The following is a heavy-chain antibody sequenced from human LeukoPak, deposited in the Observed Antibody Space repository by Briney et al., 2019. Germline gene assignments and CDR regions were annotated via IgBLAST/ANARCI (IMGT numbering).Heavy chain of an antibody. CDR3: IRDFRSADL. CDR1: GFTFSNYW. V-gene: IGHV3-74*01. J-gene: IGHJ5*02. CDR2: IYVDGRTT. Sequence: GGSLRLSCVASGFTFSNYWMHWVRQPPGKGRVWVSRIYVDGRTTNYADSVKGRFTISRDNAKNTVYLEMNSLRVEDTATYYCIRDFRSADLWGQGTLVTVTS.